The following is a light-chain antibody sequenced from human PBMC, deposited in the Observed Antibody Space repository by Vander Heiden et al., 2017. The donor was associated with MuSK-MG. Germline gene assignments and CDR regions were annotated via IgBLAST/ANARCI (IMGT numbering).Light chain of an antibody. CDR2: GAS. J-gene: IGKJ4*01. V-gene: IGKV3-20*01. Sequence: EIVLTQSPGTLSLSPGERATLFCRANQSVSSSAVAWYQQKPGQAPRLVIFGASNRATGIPDRFSGSGSGTEFSLSISRMEAEDFAVYHCQQYGSTPTFGGGTRVEIK. CDR3: QQYGSTPT. CDR1: QSVSSSA.